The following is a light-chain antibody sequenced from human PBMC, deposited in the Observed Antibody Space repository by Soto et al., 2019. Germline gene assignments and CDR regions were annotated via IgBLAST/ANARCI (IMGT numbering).Light chain of an antibody. V-gene: IGKV1-39*01. J-gene: IGKJ3*01. CDR2: GAS. CDR3: QQSYSTPFT. CDR1: QSISSY. Sequence: DIQMTQSPSSLSASVGDRVTITCRASQSISSYLNWYQQKPGKAPKLLIYGASILQSGVPSRFSGSGSGTDFTLTISSLQLEDFATYYCQQSYSTPFTFGPGTKVDIK.